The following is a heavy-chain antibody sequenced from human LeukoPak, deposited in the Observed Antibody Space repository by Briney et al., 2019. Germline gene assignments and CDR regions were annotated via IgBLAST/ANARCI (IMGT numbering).Heavy chain of an antibody. CDR2: FDPEDGET. V-gene: IGHV1-24*01. Sequence: ASVKVSCKVPGYTLTELSMHWVRQAPGKGLEWMGGFDPEDGETIYAQKFQGRVTMTEDTSTDTAYMELSSLRSEDMAVYYCATGFGSGFDYWGQGALVTVSS. CDR1: GYTLTELS. D-gene: IGHD3-10*01. CDR3: ATGFGSGFDY. J-gene: IGHJ4*02.